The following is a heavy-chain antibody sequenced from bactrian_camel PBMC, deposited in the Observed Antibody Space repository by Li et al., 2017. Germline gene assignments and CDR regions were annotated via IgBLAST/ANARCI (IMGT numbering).Heavy chain of an antibody. D-gene: IGHD3*01. CDR3: AAEAAQAFEY. CDR1: GFTFSSRE. J-gene: IGHJ4*01. CDR2: IDPDDKT. V-gene: IGHV3S10*01. Sequence: QLVESGGGLVQPGGSLRLSCVVSGFTFSSREMSWVRQAPGKEREGVAAIDPDDKTNYADSVKGRFTISQDNAKDTLYLQMNSLKPEDTAMYYCAAEAAQAFEYWGQGTQVTVS.